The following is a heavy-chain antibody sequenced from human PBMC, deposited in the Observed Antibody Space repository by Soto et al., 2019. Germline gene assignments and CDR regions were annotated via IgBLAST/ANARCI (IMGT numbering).Heavy chain of an antibody. D-gene: IGHD2-8*02. CDR2: IKKDESET. V-gene: IGHV3-7*03. CDR1: QFSFSNYW. CDR3: ARSHTGASAFRAFDI. Sequence: LVQSGGGLVPPGESLTVSCAPSQFSFSNYWMNWVRQAPGKALEWVANIKKDESETDYVDSVRGRFTIFRDNAKNLLYLQMRRLRGEDTAAYYCARSHTGASAFRAFDIWGQGTVVTV. J-gene: IGHJ3*02.